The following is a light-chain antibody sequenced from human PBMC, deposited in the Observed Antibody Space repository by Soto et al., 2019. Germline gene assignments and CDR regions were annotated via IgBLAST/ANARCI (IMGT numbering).Light chain of an antibody. J-gene: IGKJ5*01. Sequence: DIPMTQSPSSLSAPVGDRVTITCRASQSISSYLKWYQQKPGKAPKLLIYAAPSVQSGVPSRFSGSGSGTDFTLTISSLQPEDFATYYCQQSYSTLGTFGQGTRLEIK. CDR2: AAP. CDR3: QQSYSTLGT. V-gene: IGKV1-39*01. CDR1: QSISSY.